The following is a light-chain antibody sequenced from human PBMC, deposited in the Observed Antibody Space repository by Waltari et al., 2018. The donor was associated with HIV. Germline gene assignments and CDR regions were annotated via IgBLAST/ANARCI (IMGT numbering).Light chain of an antibody. Sequence: IVLTQSPATLSLFPGERATLPCRASQSGDNSLVWYQQKPGQAPRLLIYDASNRAIGIPARFSGSGSGTDFTLTISSLEPEDFALYYCQQRNKWPSTFGPGTKVDIK. CDR1: QSGDNS. CDR2: DAS. J-gene: IGKJ3*01. V-gene: IGKV3-11*01. CDR3: QQRNKWPST.